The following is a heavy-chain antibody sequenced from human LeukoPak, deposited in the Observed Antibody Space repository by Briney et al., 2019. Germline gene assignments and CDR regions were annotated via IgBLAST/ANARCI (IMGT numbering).Heavy chain of an antibody. CDR3: ARVGGYCSSTSCYFYYYMDV. Sequence: SETLSLTCTVSGGSISSYYWSWIRQPPGKGLEGIGYTYYSGSTNYNPSLKSRVTISVDTSKNQFSLKLSSVTAADTAVYYCARVGGYCSSTSCYFYYYMDVWGKGTTVTVSS. D-gene: IGHD2-2*01. CDR1: GGSISSYY. CDR2: TYYSGST. J-gene: IGHJ6*03. V-gene: IGHV4-59*01.